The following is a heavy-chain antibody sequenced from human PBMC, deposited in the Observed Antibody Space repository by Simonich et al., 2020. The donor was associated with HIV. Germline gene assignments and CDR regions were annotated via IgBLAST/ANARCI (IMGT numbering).Heavy chain of an antibody. V-gene: IGHV3-15*01. CDR2: IKSKTAGVTT. CDR1: GFTLSNAW. Sequence: EVQLVESGGGLVKHGGSLRLSCAVSGFTLSNAWMTWVRQAPGKGLEWVGRIKSKTAGVTTDYAAPVKGRFTISRDDSKNTLYLQMNSLKTEDTAVYYCTLHTTFDYWGQGTLVTVSS. J-gene: IGHJ4*02. CDR3: TLHTTFDY. D-gene: IGHD1-26*01.